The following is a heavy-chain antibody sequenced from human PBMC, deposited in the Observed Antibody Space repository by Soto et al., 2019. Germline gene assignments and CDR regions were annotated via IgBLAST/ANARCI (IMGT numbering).Heavy chain of an antibody. CDR2: IYYSGST. J-gene: IGHJ4*02. V-gene: IGHV4-61*01. CDR3: ARADTSWRQVVY. Sequence: PSETLSLTCTVSGGSVSSGSYYCSWIRQPPGKGLEWIGHIYYSGSTNYNPPLKSRVTISVDTSKNQFSLKLSSVTAADTAVYYCARADTSWRQVVYWGQGTLVTV. CDR1: GGSVSSGSYY.